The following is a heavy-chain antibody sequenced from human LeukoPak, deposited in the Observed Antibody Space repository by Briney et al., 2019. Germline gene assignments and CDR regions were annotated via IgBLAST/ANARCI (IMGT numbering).Heavy chain of an antibody. Sequence: SGTLSLTCAVSGYSISSGYYWGWIRQPPGKGLEWIGSIYHSGSTYYNPSLKSRVTISVDTSKNQFSLKLSSVTAADTAVYYCARDPSGYDYYYGMDVWGKGTTVTVSS. D-gene: IGHD5-12*01. CDR1: GYSISSGYY. CDR2: IYHSGST. CDR3: ARDPSGYDYYYGMDV. V-gene: IGHV4-38-2*02. J-gene: IGHJ6*04.